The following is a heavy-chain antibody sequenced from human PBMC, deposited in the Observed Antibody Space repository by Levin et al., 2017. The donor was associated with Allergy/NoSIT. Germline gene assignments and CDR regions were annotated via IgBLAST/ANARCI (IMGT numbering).Heavy chain of an antibody. D-gene: IGHD6-13*01. CDR1: GFTFSSYG. CDR2: IWYDGSNK. V-gene: IGHV3-33*01. Sequence: GGSLRLSCAASGFTFSSYGMHWVRQAPGKGLEWVAVIWYDGSNKYYADSVKGRFTISRDNSKNTLYLQMNSLRAEDTAVYYCARHPRCSSSWAFDYWGQGTLVTVSS. J-gene: IGHJ4*02. CDR3: ARHPRCSSSWAFDY.